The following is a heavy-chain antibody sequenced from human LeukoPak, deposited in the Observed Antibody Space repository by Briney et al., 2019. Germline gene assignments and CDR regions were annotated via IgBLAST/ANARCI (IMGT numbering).Heavy chain of an antibody. Sequence: GGSLRLSCAASGFTSSNAWMSWVRQAPGKGLEWVGRIKSKTDGGTTDYAAPVKGRFTISRDDSKSTLYLQMNSLKTEDTAVYYCTTDPYYDSSLLYWGQGTLVTVSS. CDR3: TTDPYYDSSLLY. D-gene: IGHD3-22*01. J-gene: IGHJ4*02. V-gene: IGHV3-15*01. CDR2: IKSKTDGGTT. CDR1: GFTSSNAW.